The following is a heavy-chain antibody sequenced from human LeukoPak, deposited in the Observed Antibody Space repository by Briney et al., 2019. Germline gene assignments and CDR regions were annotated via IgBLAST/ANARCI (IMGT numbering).Heavy chain of an antibody. CDR1: GYTFTSYY. Sequence: GASVKVSCKASGYTFTSYYTHWVRQAPGQGLEWMGIINPSGGSTSYAQKFQGRVTMTRDTSTSTVYMELSSLRSEDTAVYYCARDLLPAYCGGDCYTFDYWGQGTLVTVSS. V-gene: IGHV1-46*01. CDR3: ARDLLPAYCGGDCYTFDY. D-gene: IGHD2-21*02. J-gene: IGHJ4*02. CDR2: INPSGGST.